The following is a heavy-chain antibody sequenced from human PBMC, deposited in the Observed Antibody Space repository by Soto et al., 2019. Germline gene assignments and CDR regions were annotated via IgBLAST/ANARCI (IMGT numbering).Heavy chain of an antibody. CDR1: GFTFSSYG. V-gene: IGHV3-33*01. CDR2: IWYDGSNK. J-gene: IGHJ6*02. Sequence: GGSLRLSCAASGFTFSSYGMHWVRQAPGKGLEWVAVIWYDGSNKYYADSVEGRFTISRDNSKNTLYLQMNSLRAEDTAVYYCARDAYSSGWYRDYYGMDVWGQGTTVTVSS. D-gene: IGHD6-19*01. CDR3: ARDAYSSGWYRDYYGMDV.